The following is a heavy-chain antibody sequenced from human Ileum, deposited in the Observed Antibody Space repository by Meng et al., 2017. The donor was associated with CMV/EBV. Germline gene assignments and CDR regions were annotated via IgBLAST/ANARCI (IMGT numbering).Heavy chain of an antibody. CDR3: ARGNFYDGLDV. D-gene: IGHD3-3*01. CDR2: ISHSGSL. Sequence: SETLSLTCGVSDGSFSDYYWTWFRRSPGRGLEWIVEISHSGSLNYNPPPKRRVTISMDTYKDHVSLRLSSATAADTAVYYCARGNFYDGLDVWGQGTTVTVSS. CDR1: DGSFSDYY. J-gene: IGHJ6*02. V-gene: IGHV4-34*01.